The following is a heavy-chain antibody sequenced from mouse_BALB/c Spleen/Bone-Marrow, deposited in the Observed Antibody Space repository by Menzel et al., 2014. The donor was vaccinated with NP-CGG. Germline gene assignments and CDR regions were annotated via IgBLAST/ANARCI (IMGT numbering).Heavy chain of an antibody. D-gene: IGHD1-1*01. V-gene: IGHV14-3*02. CDR2: IDPANGNN. CDR1: GFNIKDTY. J-gene: IGHJ3*01. CDR3: ASYCYGSSGFAY. Sequence: VTLKVCGAELVKPGASVKLSCTASGFNIKDTYMHWVKQRPEQGLEWIGRIDPANGNNKYDPKIQGKATITAESYYHTTHLQLKSLTSDDAAVYSCASYCYGSSGFAYWGPGTLVTVSA.